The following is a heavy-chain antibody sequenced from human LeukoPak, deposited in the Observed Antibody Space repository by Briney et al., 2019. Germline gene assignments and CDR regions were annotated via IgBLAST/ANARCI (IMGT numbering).Heavy chain of an antibody. CDR2: TSGSGGST. CDR1: GFTFSSYA. D-gene: IGHD3-3*01. J-gene: IGHJ4*02. CDR3: AKAGGYDFWSGYPDY. Sequence: PGGSLRLSCAASGFTFSSYAMSWVRQAPGKGLEWVSATSGSGGSTYYADSVKGRFTISRDNSKNTLYLQMNSLRAEDTAVYYCAKAGGYDFWSGYPDYWGQGTLVTVSS. V-gene: IGHV3-23*01.